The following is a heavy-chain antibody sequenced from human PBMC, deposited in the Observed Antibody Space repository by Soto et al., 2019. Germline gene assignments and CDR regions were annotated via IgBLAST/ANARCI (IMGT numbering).Heavy chain of an antibody. CDR3: ATAIEAPFNNYDY. CDR2: IKEDASEK. Sequence: EVQLVESGGDLVQPGGSLSISCVASGFTFSNYWMNWVRQAPGMGLEWVAGIKEDASEKNYVDSVKGRFSISRDNAKNSLFLQLNSLRAEDTAVYYCATAIEAPFNNYDYWGQGTLVTVSS. J-gene: IGHJ4*02. V-gene: IGHV3-7*01. CDR1: GFTFSNYW.